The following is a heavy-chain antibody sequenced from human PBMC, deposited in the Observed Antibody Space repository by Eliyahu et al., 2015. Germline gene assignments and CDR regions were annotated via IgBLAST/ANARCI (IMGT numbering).Heavy chain of an antibody. Sequence: EVLLEESGGALVQPGRSLRLXXEAXGFTFDDCAMHWVRRAPGKGLEWVTGISWNSNIIAYADSVKGRFTISRDNAKNSLILQMNSLRPEDTAVYYCTKDKSERFYYYDFWGQGTLVTVAA. CDR3: TKDKSERFYYYDF. CDR1: GFTFDDCA. CDR2: ISWNSNII. J-gene: IGHJ4*02. V-gene: IGHV3-9*01.